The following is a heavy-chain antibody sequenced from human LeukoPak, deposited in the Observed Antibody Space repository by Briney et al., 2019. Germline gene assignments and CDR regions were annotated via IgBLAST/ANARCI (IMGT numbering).Heavy chain of an antibody. Sequence: GSLRLSCAASGFTFDDYGLTWVRQAPGKGLGWVSGINWNGGSTGYADSVKGRFTISRDNAKNFLYLQMNSLRAEDTALYYCARDRDSSSGYYYLFDYWGQGTLVTVSS. CDR2: INWNGGST. J-gene: IGHJ4*02. CDR3: ARDRDSSSGYYYLFDY. V-gene: IGHV3-20*04. CDR1: GFTFDDYG. D-gene: IGHD3-22*01.